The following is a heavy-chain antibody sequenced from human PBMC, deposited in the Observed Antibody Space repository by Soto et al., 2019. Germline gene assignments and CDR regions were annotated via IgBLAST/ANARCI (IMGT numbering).Heavy chain of an antibody. CDR3: AKEGGDCSSTSCYTLYYYYSYMDV. J-gene: IGHJ6*03. D-gene: IGHD2-2*02. CDR2: ISWNSGSI. Sequence: EVQLVESGGGLVQPGRSLRLSCAASGFTFDDYAMHWVRQAPGKGLEWVSGISWNSGSIGYADSVKGRFTISRDNAKNSLYLQMNSLRAEDTALYYCAKEGGDCSSTSCYTLYYYYSYMDVWGKGTTVTVSS. CDR1: GFTFDDYA. V-gene: IGHV3-9*01.